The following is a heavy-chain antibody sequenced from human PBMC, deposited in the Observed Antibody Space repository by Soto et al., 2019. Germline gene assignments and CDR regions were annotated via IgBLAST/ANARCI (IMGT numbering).Heavy chain of an antibody. D-gene: IGHD3-10*01. CDR1: GFTFSDYY. CDR2: ISSSGSTI. CDR3: ARAHKVLLWFEEAGSTSKFDP. V-gene: IGHV3-11*01. J-gene: IGHJ5*02. Sequence: GGSLRLSCAASGFTFSDYYMSWIRQAPGKGLEWVSYISSSGSTIYYADSVKGRFTISRDNAKNSLYLQMNSLRAEDTAVYYCARAHKVLLWFEEAGSTSKFDPWGQGTLVTVSS.